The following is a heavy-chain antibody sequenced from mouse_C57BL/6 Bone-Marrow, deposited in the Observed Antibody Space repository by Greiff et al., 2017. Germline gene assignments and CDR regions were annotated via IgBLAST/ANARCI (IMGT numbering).Heavy chain of an antibody. CDR3: ARPLYGYDGFAY. J-gene: IGHJ3*01. D-gene: IGHD2-2*01. Sequence: QVQLQQPGAELVRPGSSVKLSCKASGYTFTSYWMHWVKQRPIQGLEWIGNIDPSDSETHYNQKFKDKATLTVDKSSSTAYMQLSSLTSEDSAVYYCARPLYGYDGFAYWGQGTLVTVSA. V-gene: IGHV1-52*01. CDR2: IDPSDSET. CDR1: GYTFTSYW.